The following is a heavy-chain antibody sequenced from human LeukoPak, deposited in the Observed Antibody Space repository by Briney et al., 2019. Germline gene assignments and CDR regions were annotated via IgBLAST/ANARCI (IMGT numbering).Heavy chain of an antibody. CDR2: IRNDGSKE. V-gene: IGHV3-30*12. Sequence: PGGSLRLSCAASGFTFRSYGIHWVRQAPGKGLDWLAFIRNDGSKEYYAGPVKGRFIISRDNAKNSLYLQMNRLRAEDTAVYYCAREERRGYNYGSVSHSYAMDVWGQGTTVTVSS. CDR1: GFTFRSYG. CDR3: AREERRGYNYGSVSHSYAMDV. J-gene: IGHJ6*02. D-gene: IGHD5-18*01.